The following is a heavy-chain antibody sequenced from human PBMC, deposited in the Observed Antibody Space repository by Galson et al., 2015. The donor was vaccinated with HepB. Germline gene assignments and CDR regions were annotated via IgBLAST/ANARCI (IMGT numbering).Heavy chain of an antibody. V-gene: IGHV3-7*01. CDR3: ARTPVTYYYDSSGIADY. Sequence: SLRLSCAASGFTFSSYWMSWVRQAPGKGLEWVANIKQDGSEKYYVDSVKGRFTISRDNAKNSLYLQMNSLRAEDTAVYYCARTPVTYYYDSSGIADYWGQGTLVTVSS. J-gene: IGHJ4*02. D-gene: IGHD3-22*01. CDR2: IKQDGSEK. CDR1: GFTFSSYW.